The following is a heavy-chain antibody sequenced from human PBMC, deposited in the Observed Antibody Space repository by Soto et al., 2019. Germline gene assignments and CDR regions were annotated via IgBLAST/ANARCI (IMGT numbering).Heavy chain of an antibody. CDR2: IYYSGST. CDR1: GGSISSYY. Sequence: SETLSLTCTVSGGSISSYYWSWIRQPPGKGLEWIGYIYYSGSTNYNPSLESRVTISADTSKNQFSLKLSYVTTADTAVYYCARYISTYARFDYWGQGTLVTVSS. CDR3: ARYISTYARFDY. V-gene: IGHV4-59*01. J-gene: IGHJ4*02. D-gene: IGHD4-17*01.